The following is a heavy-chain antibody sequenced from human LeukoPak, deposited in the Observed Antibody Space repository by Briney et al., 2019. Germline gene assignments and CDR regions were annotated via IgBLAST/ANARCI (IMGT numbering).Heavy chain of an antibody. D-gene: IGHD3-10*01. Sequence: GGSLRLSCAASGFIFTNYGRIWVRQAPGKGLEWVSSISSSSNYIYYADSVKGRFTISRDNAKDSLYLQMNSLRDEDTAVYFCTRGMQSGGVRGAWEIWGQGTKVTVSS. J-gene: IGHJ6*02. CDR2: ISSSSNYI. CDR1: GFIFTNYG. V-gene: IGHV3-21*01. CDR3: TRGMQSGGVRGAWEI.